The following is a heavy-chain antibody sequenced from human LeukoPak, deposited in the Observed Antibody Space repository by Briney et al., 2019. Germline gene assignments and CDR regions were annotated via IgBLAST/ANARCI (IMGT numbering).Heavy chain of an antibody. CDR1: GFSFPIYW. D-gene: IGHD6-19*01. Sequence: GESLKISYQGSGFSFPIYWIGWVRQMPGKGLEWMGNIYPGDSDTTYSPSFQGQVSISAGRSISTAYLQWSSLKTADSAIYYCARRVGSKSSGYYMDVWGNGTTVTVSS. CDR2: IYPGDSDT. CDR3: ARRVGSKSSGYYMDV. V-gene: IGHV5-51*01. J-gene: IGHJ6*03.